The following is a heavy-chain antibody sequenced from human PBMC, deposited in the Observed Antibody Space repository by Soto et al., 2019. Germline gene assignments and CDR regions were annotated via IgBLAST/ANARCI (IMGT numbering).Heavy chain of an antibody. J-gene: IGHJ4*02. D-gene: IGHD2-21*02. CDR3: TTDSDYYSDY. Sequence: GGSLRLSCAVSGFTFSNAGMSWVRQARGKGLEWGGRIKRKTDKETTDYAAPGKNRLTISRDESKNTMYRQMNSLKPEYRAVYNCTTDSDYYSDYRGQGTLVTVSS. CDR1: GFTFSNAG. CDR2: IKRKTDKETT. V-gene: IGHV3-15*01.